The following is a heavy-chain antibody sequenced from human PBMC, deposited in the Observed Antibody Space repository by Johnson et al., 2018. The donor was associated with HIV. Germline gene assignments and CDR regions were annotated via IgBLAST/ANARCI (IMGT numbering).Heavy chain of an antibody. V-gene: IGHV3-66*02. Sequence: VQLVESGGGLVQPGGSLRLSCAASGITVGTNYMSWVRQAPGKGLEWVSVIFSVGDVYYADSVKGRFTISRDNSKNMVYLQMNSLRAEDTAVYYCARVTHIQLWANDAFDIWGQGTMVTVSS. D-gene: IGHD5-18*01. J-gene: IGHJ3*02. CDR3: ARVTHIQLWANDAFDI. CDR2: IFSVGDV. CDR1: GITVGTNY.